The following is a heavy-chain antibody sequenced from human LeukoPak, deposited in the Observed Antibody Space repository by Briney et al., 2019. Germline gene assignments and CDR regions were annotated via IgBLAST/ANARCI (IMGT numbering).Heavy chain of an antibody. Sequence: ASVKVSCKASGYTFTGYYMHWVRQAPGRGPEWMGWINPNSGGTNYAQKFQGRATMARDTSISTVYMELSRLRSDDTAVYYCARSIGRFAFDIWGQGTMVTVSS. J-gene: IGHJ3*02. V-gene: IGHV1-2*02. CDR2: INPNSGGT. D-gene: IGHD2-21*01. CDR3: ARSIGRFAFDI. CDR1: GYTFTGYY.